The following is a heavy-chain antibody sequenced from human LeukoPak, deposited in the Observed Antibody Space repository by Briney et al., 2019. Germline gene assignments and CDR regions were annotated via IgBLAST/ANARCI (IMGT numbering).Heavy chain of an antibody. Sequence: ASVKVSCKASGYTFTGYYMHWVRQAPGQGLEWMGWINPNSGGTNYAQKFQGRVTMTRDTSISTAYMELSRLRSDDTAVYYCAGGVSRRIVVTYYFDYWGQGTLVTVSS. CDR1: GYTFTGYY. J-gene: IGHJ4*02. CDR3: AGGVSRRIVVTYYFDY. V-gene: IGHV1-2*02. D-gene: IGHD3-22*01. CDR2: INPNSGGT.